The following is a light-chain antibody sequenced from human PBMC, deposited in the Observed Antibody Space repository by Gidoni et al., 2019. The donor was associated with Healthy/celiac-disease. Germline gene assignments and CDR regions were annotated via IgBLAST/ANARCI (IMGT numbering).Light chain of an antibody. CDR3: QQFNNYPLT. J-gene: IGKJ4*01. V-gene: IGKV1D-13*01. CDR2: DAS. CDR1: QGISSA. Sequence: AIQFTQSPSSLSASVGDRVTITCRASQGISSALAWYQQKPGKAPKLLIYDASSLESGVPSRISGSGSGTDFTLTSSILQPEDFATYYCQQFNNYPLTFXRXTKVEIK.